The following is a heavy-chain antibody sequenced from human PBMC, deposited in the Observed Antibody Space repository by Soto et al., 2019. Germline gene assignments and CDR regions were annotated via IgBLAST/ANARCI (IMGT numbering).Heavy chain of an antibody. CDR1: GFTFSDYY. Sequence: QVQLVESGGGLVKPGGSLRLSCAASGFTFSDYYMSWIRQAPGKGLEWVSYISSRGSTIYYADSVKGRFTISRDNAKNSLYLQMNSLRAEDTAVYYCASSHRSGPEHDAFDIWGQGTMVTVSS. V-gene: IGHV3-11*01. CDR3: ASSHRSGPEHDAFDI. D-gene: IGHD3-3*01. J-gene: IGHJ3*02. CDR2: ISSRGSTI.